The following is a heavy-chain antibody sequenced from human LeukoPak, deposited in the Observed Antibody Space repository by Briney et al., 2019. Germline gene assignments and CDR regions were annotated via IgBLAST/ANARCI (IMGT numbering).Heavy chain of an antibody. CDR1: GFTFTSSA. CDR3: AAIPGSGSYKYYFDY. V-gene: IGHV1-58*02. Sequence: SVKVSCKASGFTFTSSAMQWVRQARGQRLEWIGWIVVGSGNANYAQKFQERVTITRDMSTSTAYMELSSLRSEDTAVYYCAAIPGSGSYKYYFDYWGQGTLVTVSS. D-gene: IGHD3-10*01. CDR2: IVVGSGNA. J-gene: IGHJ4*02.